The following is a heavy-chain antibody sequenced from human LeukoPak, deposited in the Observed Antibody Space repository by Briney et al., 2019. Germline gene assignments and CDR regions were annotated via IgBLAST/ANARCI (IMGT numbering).Heavy chain of an antibody. J-gene: IGHJ4*02. D-gene: IGHD2-8*02. CDR3: ARSIGLTGGGVDV. CDR1: GFTFSSYA. Sequence: GGSLRLSCAASGFTFSSYAMNWVRQAPGKGLEWVSYITNGGSTIHHADSVKGRFTISRDNAKKTLYLQMNSLRAEDTAVYYCARSIGLTGGGVDVWGQGTLVTVSS. CDR2: ITNGGSTI. V-gene: IGHV3-48*04.